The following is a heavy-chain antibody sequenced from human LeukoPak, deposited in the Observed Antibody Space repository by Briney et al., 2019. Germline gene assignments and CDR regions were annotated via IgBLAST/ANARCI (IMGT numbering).Heavy chain of an antibody. CDR1: GFTFSNYA. CDR3: AKSGLNRFDY. Sequence: ETGGSLRLSCAASGFTFSNYAMSWVRQAPGKGLEWVSNISGSGRGGATYYADSVKGRFTISRDNSKNTLYLQMNSLRAEDTAVYYCAKSGLNRFDYWGQGTLVTVSS. J-gene: IGHJ4*02. D-gene: IGHD2-15*01. CDR2: ISGSGRGGAT. V-gene: IGHV3-23*01.